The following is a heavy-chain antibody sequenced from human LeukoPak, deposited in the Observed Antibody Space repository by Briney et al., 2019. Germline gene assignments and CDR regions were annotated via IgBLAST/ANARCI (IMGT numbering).Heavy chain of an antibody. V-gene: IGHV1-69*05. J-gene: IGHJ5*02. CDR3: ARDSLAAYGGAHWFDP. CDR2: IIPIFGTA. Sequence: ASVKVSCKASGGTFSSYAISWVRQAPGQGLEWMGGIIPIFGTANYAQKFQGRVTITTDESTSTAYMELSSLRSEDTAVYYCARDSLAAYGGAHWFDPWGQGTLVTVSS. D-gene: IGHD4-23*01. CDR1: GGTFSSYA.